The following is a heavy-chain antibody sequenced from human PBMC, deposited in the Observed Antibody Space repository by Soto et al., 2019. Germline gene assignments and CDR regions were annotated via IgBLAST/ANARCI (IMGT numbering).Heavy chain of an antibody. V-gene: IGHV4-39*02. CDR3: AREWNYHGEGWFDP. D-gene: IGHD1-7*01. Sequence: PSVTLSLTCPVSGGSISSSSYYWGWVRQPPGKGLEWIGSIDYSGSTYYNPSLKSRVTIFVDTSNNQFSLRLNSVTAADTAVYYCAREWNYHGEGWFDPWGQGTLVTVSS. CDR1: GGSISSSSYY. J-gene: IGHJ5*02. CDR2: IDYSGST.